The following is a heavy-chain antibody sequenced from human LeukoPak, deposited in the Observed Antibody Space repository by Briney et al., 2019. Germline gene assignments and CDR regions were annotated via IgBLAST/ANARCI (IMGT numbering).Heavy chain of an antibody. D-gene: IGHD4-11*01. CDR3: SRESTVIDAFDI. J-gene: IGHJ3*02. Sequence: GGSLRLSCAASGFSFRKYAMHWVRQAPGKGLESVSGISTNGGSTYHANSVKDGFTISRDNSKNTLYLQMGSLRTEDMAVYYCSRESTVIDAFDIWGQGTMVTVSS. CDR2: ISTNGGST. V-gene: IGHV3-64*01. CDR1: GFSFRKYA.